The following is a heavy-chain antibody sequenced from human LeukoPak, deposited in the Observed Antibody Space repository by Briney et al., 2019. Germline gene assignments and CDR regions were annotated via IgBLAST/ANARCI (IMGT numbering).Heavy chain of an antibody. D-gene: IGHD5-12*01. CDR1: GGSISSYY. J-gene: IGHJ5*02. Sequence: SETLSLTCTVSGGSISSYYWTWIRQPPGKGLEWIGYIYYSGKNNYNPSLKSRVTISVDTSKNQFSLKMSSVTAADTAVYYRARSIGYESYNWFGPWGQGTLVTVSS. V-gene: IGHV4-59*01. CDR3: ARSIGYESYNWFGP. CDR2: IYYSGKN.